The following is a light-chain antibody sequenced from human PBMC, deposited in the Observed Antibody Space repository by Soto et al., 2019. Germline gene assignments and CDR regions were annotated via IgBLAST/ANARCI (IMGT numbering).Light chain of an antibody. J-gene: IGKJ1*01. CDR2: GAS. CDR3: QQYDTYWT. V-gene: IGKV3D-15*01. Sequence: EIVMTQSPVTLSVSPGERATLSCRASQSVSSNLAWYQQKPGQAPRLLIYGASSRATGIPDRFSGSGSGTDFTLTISSLQPDDIATYYCQQYDTYWTFGQGTKVDIK. CDR1: QSVSSN.